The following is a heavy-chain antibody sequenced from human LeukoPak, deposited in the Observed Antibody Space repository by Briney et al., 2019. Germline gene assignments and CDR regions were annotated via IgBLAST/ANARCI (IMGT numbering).Heavy chain of an antibody. V-gene: IGHV4-59*12. D-gene: IGHD6-13*01. Sequence: SETLSLTCTVSGGSISSYYWSWIRQPPGKGLEWIGYIYYSGSTNYNPSLKSRVTISVDTSKNQFSLKLSSVTAADTAVYYCARSSLGIAAAGTPRWFDPWGQGTLVTVSS. J-gene: IGHJ5*02. CDR3: ARSSLGIAAAGTPRWFDP. CDR2: IYYSGST. CDR1: GGSISSYY.